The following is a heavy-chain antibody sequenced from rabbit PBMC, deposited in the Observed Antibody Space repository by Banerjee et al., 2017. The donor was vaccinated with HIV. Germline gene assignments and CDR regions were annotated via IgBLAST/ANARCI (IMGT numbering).Heavy chain of an antibody. CDR2: IYPDYGST. J-gene: IGHJ4*01. D-gene: IGHD8-1*01. CDR3: ARGWAGASYSGL. V-gene: IGHV1S40*01. Sequence: QSLEESGGGLVKPGASLTLTCTASGFSFSSSCYMCWVRQAPGKGLEWIAYIYPDYGSTDYASWVNGRFTISSHNAQNTLYLQLNSLTAADTATYFCARGWAGASYSGLWGPGTLVTVS. CDR1: GFSFSSSCY.